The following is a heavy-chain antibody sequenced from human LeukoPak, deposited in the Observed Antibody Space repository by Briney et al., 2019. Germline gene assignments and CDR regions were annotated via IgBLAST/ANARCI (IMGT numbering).Heavy chain of an antibody. J-gene: IGHJ4*02. CDR1: GFTFRNYG. D-gene: IGHD3-22*01. CDR3: AKDDSQHYYDSSGYYVFDY. V-gene: IGHV3-30*18. Sequence: GGSLRLSCAASGFTFRNYGMHWVRQAPGKGLEWVAVISYDGSNTYYADSVKGRFTISRDNSKNTLYLEMNSLRAEDTAVYYCAKDDSQHYYDSSGYYVFDYWGQGTLVTVSS. CDR2: ISYDGSNT.